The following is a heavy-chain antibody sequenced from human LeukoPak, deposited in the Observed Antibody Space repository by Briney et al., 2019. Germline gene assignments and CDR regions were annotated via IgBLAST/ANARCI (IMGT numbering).Heavy chain of an antibody. J-gene: IGHJ3*01. CDR2: IRYDGSNK. CDR1: GFTFVSFG. Sequence: GGPLRLPCPASGFTFVSFGMHWVGQAPGKGLEWVAFIRYDGSNKYYADSVKGRFTISRDNSKNTLYLQMNSLRAEDTAVYYCARVEFWGQGTMVTVSS. V-gene: IGHV3-30*02. CDR3: ARVEF.